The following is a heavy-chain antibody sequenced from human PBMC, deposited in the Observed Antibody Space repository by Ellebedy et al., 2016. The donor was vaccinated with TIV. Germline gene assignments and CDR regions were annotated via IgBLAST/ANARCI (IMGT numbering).Heavy chain of an antibody. D-gene: IGHD3-22*01. Sequence: GESLKISCAASGFTFSSYWMHWVRQAPGKGLVWVSRINSDGSRTSYADSVKGRFTISRDNAKSTLYLQMNSLRAEDTAVYYCARGDSSGYYWPFDYWGQGTLVTVSS. CDR1: GFTFSSYW. CDR2: INSDGSRT. J-gene: IGHJ4*02. V-gene: IGHV3-74*01. CDR3: ARGDSSGYYWPFDY.